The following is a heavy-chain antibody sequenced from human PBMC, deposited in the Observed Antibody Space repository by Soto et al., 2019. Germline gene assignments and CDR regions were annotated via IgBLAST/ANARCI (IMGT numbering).Heavy chain of an antibody. V-gene: IGHV3-74*01. CDR1: GFTFSSYW. Sequence: EVQLVESGGGLVQPGGSLRLSCAASGFTFSSYWMHWVRQAPGKGLVWVSRIKSDGSDTSYADSVKGRFTISRDNAKNTLYLQMSSLRPEDTAVYYCVRVAYGDLGGWGQGTLVTVSS. CDR2: IKSDGSDT. J-gene: IGHJ4*02. D-gene: IGHD4-17*01. CDR3: VRVAYGDLGG.